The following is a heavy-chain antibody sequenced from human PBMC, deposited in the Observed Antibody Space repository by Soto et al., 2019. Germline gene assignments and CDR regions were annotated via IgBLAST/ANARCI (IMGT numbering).Heavy chain of an antibody. CDR3: AKGGGSKDYYDTSGYYLYYYYAMDV. V-gene: IGHV3-23*01. CDR2: LSGSGVST. D-gene: IGHD3-22*01. Sequence: EVQLLESGGGLVQPGGSLRLSCAASGFTFSSYAMTWVRQAPGKGLEWVSALSGSGVSTYYADSVKGRFTISRDNSKNTRYLQINSLRAEDTAVYYCAKGGGSKDYYDTSGYYLYYYYAMDVWGQATTVTVSS. CDR1: GFTFSSYA. J-gene: IGHJ6*02.